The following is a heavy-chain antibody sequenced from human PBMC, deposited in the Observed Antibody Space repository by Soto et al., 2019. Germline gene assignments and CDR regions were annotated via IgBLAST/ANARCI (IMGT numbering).Heavy chain of an antibody. CDR2: IIPILGIA. CDR3: ARGKPKGYCSSTSCYGFDY. CDR1: GGTFSSYT. Sequence: SVKVSCKASGGTFSSYTISWVRQAPGQGLEWMGRIIPILGIANYAQKFQGRVTITADKSTGTAYMELSSLRSEDTAVYYCARGKPKGYCSSTSCYGFDYWGQGTLVTVSS. J-gene: IGHJ4*02. V-gene: IGHV1-69*02. D-gene: IGHD2-2*01.